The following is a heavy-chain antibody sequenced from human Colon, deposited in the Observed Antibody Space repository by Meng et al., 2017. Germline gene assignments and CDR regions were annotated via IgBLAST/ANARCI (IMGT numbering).Heavy chain of an antibody. Sequence: QVQLQEPGPGLVKPSETLSLTCTVSGGSISGNYWSWIRQSPGRGLEWIAYIYYTGSTNYNPSFKSRATISVDTSKNQFSLNLASVTAADTAVYYCAKYDRPPYCFEYWGQGTLVTVSS. V-gene: IGHV4-59*01. CDR2: IYYTGST. D-gene: IGHD2-15*01. CDR3: AKYDRPPYCFEY. CDR1: GGSISGNY. J-gene: IGHJ4*02.